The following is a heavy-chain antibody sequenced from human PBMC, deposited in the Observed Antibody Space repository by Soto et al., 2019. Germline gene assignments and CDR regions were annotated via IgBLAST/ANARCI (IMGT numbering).Heavy chain of an antibody. CDR3: ARDLILLFGEWGDYYYYGMDV. D-gene: IGHD3-10*01. CDR2: IWYDGSNK. V-gene: IGHV3-33*01. J-gene: IGHJ6*02. CDR1: GFTFSSYG. Sequence: QVQLVESGGGVVQPGRSLRLSCAASGFTFSSYGMHWVRQAPGKGLEWVAVIWYDGSNKYYADSVKGLFTISRDNSKNTLYLQMNSLRAEDTAVYYCARDLILLFGEWGDYYYYGMDVWGQGTTVTVSS.